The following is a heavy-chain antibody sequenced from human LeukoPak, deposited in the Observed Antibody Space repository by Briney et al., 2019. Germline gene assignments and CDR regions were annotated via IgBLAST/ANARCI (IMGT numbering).Heavy chain of an antibody. D-gene: IGHD2-21*02. V-gene: IGHV3-15*01. J-gene: IGHJ4*02. Sequence: GGSLRLSCAASGFTFTNAWMTWGRQAPGEGLEWLGLIKTKVEGETTDYGTPVKGRFTISRDDSKSTLYLQMHRLKTEDTAVYYCSRGDIDWGQGTLVTVSS. CDR2: IKTKVEGETT. CDR3: SRGDID. CDR1: GFTFTNAW.